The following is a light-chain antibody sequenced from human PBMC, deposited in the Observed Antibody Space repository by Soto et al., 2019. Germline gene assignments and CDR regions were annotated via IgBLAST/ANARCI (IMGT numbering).Light chain of an antibody. Sequence: EIVMTQSPATLSVSPGERATLSCRASQGISSNLAWYQQKPGQAPRLLIYGASTRATGIPVRFSGSGSGTEFILTISGLQSEDFAVYYCQQYHNWRTFGQGTKVDIK. CDR1: QGISSN. CDR3: QQYHNWRT. CDR2: GAS. J-gene: IGKJ1*01. V-gene: IGKV3-15*01.